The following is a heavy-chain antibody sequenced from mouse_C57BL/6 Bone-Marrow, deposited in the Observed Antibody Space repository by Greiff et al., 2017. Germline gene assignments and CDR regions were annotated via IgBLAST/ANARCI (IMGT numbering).Heavy chain of an antibody. J-gene: IGHJ4*01. D-gene: IGHD1-1*01. CDR3: VRITTVVESYYARDY. Sequence: GGGLVQPKGSLKLSCAASGFSFNTYAMNWVRQAPGKGLEWVARIRSKSNNYATYYADSVKDRFTISRDDSESMLYLQMNNLKTEDTAMYYCVRITTVVESYYARDYWGQGTSVTVSS. CDR1: GFSFNTYA. V-gene: IGHV10-1*01. CDR2: IRSKSNNYAT.